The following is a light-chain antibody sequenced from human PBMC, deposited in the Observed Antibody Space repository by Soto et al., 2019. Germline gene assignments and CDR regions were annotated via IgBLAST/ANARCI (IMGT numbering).Light chain of an antibody. V-gene: IGKV1-5*01. CDR1: QSVSRW. Sequence: DIQMTQSPSTLCASVGDSVTITCRASQSVSRWLAWYQQKPXKAPKLLXXDASSLNSGVPSRFSGSQSGTEFTLTITSLLPDDFATYFCQQYSSYSLPTFGGGTKVDIK. J-gene: IGKJ4*01. CDR2: DAS. CDR3: QQYSSYSLPT.